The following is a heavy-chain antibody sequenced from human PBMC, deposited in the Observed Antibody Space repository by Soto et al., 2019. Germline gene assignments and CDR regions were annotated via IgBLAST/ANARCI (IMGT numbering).Heavy chain of an antibody. V-gene: IGHV1-69*01. CDR2: IIPVFGST. J-gene: IGHJ4*02. CDR3: ARGGGPYVWFNEF. D-gene: IGHD3-16*01. CDR1: GGLFSSFA. Sequence: QGQLVQSGPEVKKPGSSVKVSCKDSGGLFSSFAISWVRQAPGQGLEWLGGIIPVFGSTNYAEKFQGRVTITADESTNTASMELTSLTSGDTAVYYCARGGGPYVWFNEFWGQGTMVTVSS.